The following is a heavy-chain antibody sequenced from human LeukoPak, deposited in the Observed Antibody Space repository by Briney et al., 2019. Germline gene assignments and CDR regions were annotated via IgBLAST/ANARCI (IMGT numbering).Heavy chain of an antibody. CDR3: AKAVMVRGVFDY. J-gene: IGHJ4*02. CDR2: ISGSGGST. CDR1: GFTLSSYA. V-gene: IGHV3-23*01. D-gene: IGHD3-10*01. Sequence: GGSLRLSCAASGFTLSSYAMSWVRQAPGKGLEWVSAISGSGGSTYYADSVKGRFTISRDNSKNTLYLQMNSLRAEDAAVYYCAKAVMVRGVFDYWGQGTLVTVSS.